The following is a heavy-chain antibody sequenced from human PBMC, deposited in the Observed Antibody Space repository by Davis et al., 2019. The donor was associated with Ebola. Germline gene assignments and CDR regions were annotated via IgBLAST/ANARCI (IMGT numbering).Heavy chain of an antibody. Sequence: PSETLSLTCTVSGGSISSYYWSWIRQPPGKGLEWIGYIYYSGSTNYNPSLKSRVTISVDTSKNQFSLKLSSVTAADTAVYYCAQRYYYDSSGYLWGRGTLVTVSS. J-gene: IGHJ2*01. CDR3: AQRYYYDSSGYL. CDR1: GGSISSYY. CDR2: IYYSGST. D-gene: IGHD3-22*01. V-gene: IGHV4-59*12.